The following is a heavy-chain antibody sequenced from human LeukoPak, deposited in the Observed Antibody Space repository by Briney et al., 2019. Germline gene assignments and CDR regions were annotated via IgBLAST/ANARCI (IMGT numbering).Heavy chain of an antibody. Sequence: MPSETLSLTCTVSGDSISNSSYYWGWIRQPPGKGLEWIGSIYYSGSTYYNPSLKSRVTISVDTSKNQFSLRLSSVTAADTAVYYCARVVEMATIFDYWGQGTLVTVSS. V-gene: IGHV4-39*07. CDR1: GDSISNSSYY. J-gene: IGHJ4*02. CDR2: IYYSGST. D-gene: IGHD5-24*01. CDR3: ARVVEMATIFDY.